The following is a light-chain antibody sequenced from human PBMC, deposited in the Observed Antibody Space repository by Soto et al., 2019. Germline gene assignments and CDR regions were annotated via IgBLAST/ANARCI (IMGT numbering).Light chain of an antibody. CDR1: SSDVGGYNY. CDR3: SSYTSSSPVV. V-gene: IGLV2-14*01. CDR2: DVS. J-gene: IGLJ2*01. Sequence: QSALTQPASVSGSPGQSSTISCTGTSSDVGGYNYVSWYQQHPGKAPKLMIYDVSNRPSGVSNRFSGSKSGNTASLTISGLQAEDEADYYCSSYTSSSPVVFGGGTTLTVL.